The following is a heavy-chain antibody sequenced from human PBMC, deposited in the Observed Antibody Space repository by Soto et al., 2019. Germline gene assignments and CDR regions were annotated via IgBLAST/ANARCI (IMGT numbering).Heavy chain of an antibody. CDR3: AWSLVLNAKFDN. CDR2: ISYDGTYR. D-gene: IGHD3-22*01. V-gene: IGHV3-30-3*01. Sequence: VGSLRLSCAASGFTFSTYALHWVRQPPGKGLEWVAIISYDGTYRYYADSVKGRFTISRDNSNNTLYLQMNSLRAEDTAVYYCAWSLVLNAKFDNWGQGTLVTVSS. J-gene: IGHJ4*02. CDR1: GFTFSTYA.